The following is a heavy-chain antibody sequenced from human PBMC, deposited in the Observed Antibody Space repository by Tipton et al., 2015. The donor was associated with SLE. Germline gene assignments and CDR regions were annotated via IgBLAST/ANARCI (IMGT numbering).Heavy chain of an antibody. CDR3: ARGASLGPSSTQWFDP. V-gene: IGHV3-23*01. J-gene: IGHJ5*02. Sequence: GSLRLSCAASGFTFSTYAMSWVRQVPGKGPEWVAATSPSGDIGLYADSVKGRFNIYRDNSKNTLYVQMNSLRGDDTAIYYCARGASLGPSSTQWFDPWGQGTLVTVSS. CDR2: TSPSGDIG. D-gene: IGHD6-6*01. CDR1: GFTFSTYA.